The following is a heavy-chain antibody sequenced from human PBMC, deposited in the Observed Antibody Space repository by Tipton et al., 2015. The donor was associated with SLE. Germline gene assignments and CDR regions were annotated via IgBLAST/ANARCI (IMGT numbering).Heavy chain of an antibody. CDR1: GGSFSGYY. J-gene: IGHJ4*02. CDR3: ARKGRSFGEGFDY. CDR2: INHRGST. Sequence: TLSLTCAVYGGSFSGYYWSWIRQPPEKGLEWIGQINHRGSTNYNLSLKSRVTLSVDSSKNQFSLNLNSVTAADTAVYYCARKGRSFGEGFDYWGQGTLVTVTS. V-gene: IGHV4-34*01. D-gene: IGHD3-16*01.